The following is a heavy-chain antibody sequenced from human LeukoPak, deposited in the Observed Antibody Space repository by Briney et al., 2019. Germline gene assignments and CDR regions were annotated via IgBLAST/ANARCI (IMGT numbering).Heavy chain of an antibody. V-gene: IGHV4-59*08. CDR3: ARHETDNWFDS. CDR2: VHYSGST. CDR1: GGSIRSHY. J-gene: IGHJ5*01. D-gene: IGHD2-21*02. Sequence: SETLSLTCSVSGGSIRSHYWSWIRQPPGKGLEWIGYVHYSGSTNYNPSLKSRVTISVDTAKNKFYLKLSSVTAADTAVYYCARHETDNWFDSWGQGPLVTVPS.